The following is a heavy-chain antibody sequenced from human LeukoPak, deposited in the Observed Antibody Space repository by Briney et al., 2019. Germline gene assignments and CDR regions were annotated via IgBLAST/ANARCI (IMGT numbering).Heavy chain of an antibody. CDR2: IYSGGST. J-gene: IGHJ3*02. D-gene: IGHD3-3*01. V-gene: IGHV3-66*02. Sequence: PGGSLRLSCAASGFTLSRNYMSWVRQAPGKGLEWVSVIYSGGSTYYADSVKGRFTISSDNSKNTLYLQMNSLRAEDTAVYYCARERPQAGVDDAFDIWGQGTMVTVSS. CDR1: GFTLSRNY. CDR3: ARERPQAGVDDAFDI.